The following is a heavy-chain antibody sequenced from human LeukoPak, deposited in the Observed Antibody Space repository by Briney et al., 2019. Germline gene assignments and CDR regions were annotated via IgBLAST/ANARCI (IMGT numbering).Heavy chain of an antibody. Sequence: GGSLRLSCAASGFTFSSYTMDWVRQAPGKGLEWVAVISYDGSNKYYADSVKGRFTISRDNAKNSLYLQMNSLRAEDTAVYYCASMRGMYWGQGTLVTVSS. D-gene: IGHD1-26*01. CDR3: ASMRGMY. V-gene: IGHV3-30-3*01. CDR1: GFTFSSYT. J-gene: IGHJ4*02. CDR2: ISYDGSNK.